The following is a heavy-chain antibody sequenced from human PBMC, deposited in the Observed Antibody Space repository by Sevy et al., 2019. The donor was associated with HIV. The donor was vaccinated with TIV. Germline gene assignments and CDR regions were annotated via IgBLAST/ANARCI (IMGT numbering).Heavy chain of an antibody. CDR2: ISYDGSNK. D-gene: IGHD3-22*01. V-gene: IGHV3-30*18. CDR3: AKDCDYYVFYYYGMDV. Sequence: GGSLRLSCAASGFTFSSYGMHWVRQAPGKGLEWVAVISYDGSNKYYADSVKGRFTISRDNSKNTLYLQMNSLRAEDTAVYYCAKDCDYYVFYYYGMDVWGQGTTVTVSS. CDR1: GFTFSSYG. J-gene: IGHJ6*02.